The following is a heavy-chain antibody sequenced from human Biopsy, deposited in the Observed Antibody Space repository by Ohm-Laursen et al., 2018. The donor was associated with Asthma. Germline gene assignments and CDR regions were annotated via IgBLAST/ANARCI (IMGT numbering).Heavy chain of an antibody. CDR2: MRIGDWGRHT. J-gene: IGHJ4*02. Sequence: GSLRLSCAASGFTLDEYYLIYIRQVPGKGLEWVSWMRIGDWGRHTDYGDSVKGRFTISRDNGKKSVFLQMNGLRADDSGVYYCAMGTSGTTALYWGQGTLVTVSS. V-gene: IGHV3-11*06. D-gene: IGHD1-1*01. CDR1: GFTLDEYY. CDR3: AMGTSGTTALY.